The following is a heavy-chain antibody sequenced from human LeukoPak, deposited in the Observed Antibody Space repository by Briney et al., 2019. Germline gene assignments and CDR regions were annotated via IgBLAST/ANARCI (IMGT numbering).Heavy chain of an antibody. CDR2: INHSGST. CDR1: GXSFSGYY. J-gene: IGHJ4*02. Sequence: SETLSLTCAVYGXSFSGYYWSWIRQPPGKGLEWIGEINHSGSTNYNPSLKSRVTISVDTSKNQFSLKLSSVTAADTAVYYCASYYGGNFYFDYWGQGTLVTVSS. D-gene: IGHD4-23*01. V-gene: IGHV4-34*01. CDR3: ASYYGGNFYFDY.